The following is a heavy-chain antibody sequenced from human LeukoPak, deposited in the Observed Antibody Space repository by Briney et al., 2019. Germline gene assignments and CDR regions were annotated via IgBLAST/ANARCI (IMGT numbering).Heavy chain of an antibody. J-gene: IGHJ6*03. Sequence: ASVKVSCKASGYTFTSYDINWVRRATGQGLEWRGWMNPNSGNTGYAQNLRGRVTMTRNTSISTAYMELSRLRSEDTAVYYCARVTVTYYFMDVWRKATTVTVCS. V-gene: IGHV1-8*01. CDR3: ARVTVTYYFMDV. CDR1: GYTFTSYD. CDR2: MNPNSGNT. D-gene: IGHD4-17*01.